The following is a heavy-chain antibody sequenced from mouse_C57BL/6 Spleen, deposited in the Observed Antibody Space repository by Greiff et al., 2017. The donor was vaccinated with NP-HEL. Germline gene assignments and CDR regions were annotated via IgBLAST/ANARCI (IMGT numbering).Heavy chain of an antibody. V-gene: IGHV10-1*01. CDR1: GFSFNTYA. Sequence: EVKLMESGGGLVQPKGSLKLSCAASGFSFNTYAMNWVRQAPGKGLEWVARIRSKSNNYATYYADSVKDRFTISRDDSESMLYLQMNNLKTEDTAMYYCVRQTPYYYGSSYGYFDVWGTGTTVTVSS. CDR2: IRSKSNNYAT. CDR3: VRQTPYYYGSSYGYFDV. D-gene: IGHD1-1*01. J-gene: IGHJ1*03.